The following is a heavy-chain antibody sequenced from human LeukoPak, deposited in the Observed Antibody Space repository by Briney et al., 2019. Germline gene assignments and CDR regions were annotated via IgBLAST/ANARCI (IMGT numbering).Heavy chain of an antibody. J-gene: IGHJ4*02. CDR3: ARRGYSGYYFDY. V-gene: IGHV4-59*08. CDR1: GGSISSYY. CDR2: IYYSGST. Sequence: SETLSLTCTVSGGSISSYYWSWIRQPPGKELEWIEYIYYSGSTNYNPSLKSRVTISVDTPKNQFSLNLSSVTAADTAVYYCARRGYSGYYFDYWGQGSLVTVSS. D-gene: IGHD5-12*01.